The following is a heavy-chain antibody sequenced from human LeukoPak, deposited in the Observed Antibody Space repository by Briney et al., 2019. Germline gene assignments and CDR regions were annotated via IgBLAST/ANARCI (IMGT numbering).Heavy chain of an antibody. D-gene: IGHD3-22*01. V-gene: IGHV3-23*01. CDR2: ISDSGPST. J-gene: IGHJ4*02. Sequence: GGSLRLSCAASGFTFQNYPMSWVPQAPGKGLEWSSNISDSGPSTDYADSVKGRSTISRDKAKNTLYLQMNSLRAEDTAVYYCARLPTFYYDSSHYHYDYWGQGTLVTVSS. CDR1: GFTFQNYP. CDR3: ARLPTFYYDSSHYHYDY.